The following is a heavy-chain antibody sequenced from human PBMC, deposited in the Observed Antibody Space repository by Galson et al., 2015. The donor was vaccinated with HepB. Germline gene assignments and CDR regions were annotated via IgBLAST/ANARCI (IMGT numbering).Heavy chain of an antibody. J-gene: IGHJ3*02. CDR2: INPNTGGT. Sequence: SVKVSCKASGYTFTGHYMHWVRQAPGQGLEWMGWINPNTGGTNYAQKFQSRVTLTRDTSISTAYMELSRLRFDDTALYYCARDGGIAAAGFDAFDIWGQGTMVTVSS. D-gene: IGHD6-25*01. CDR1: GYTFTGHY. CDR3: ARDGGIAAAGFDAFDI. V-gene: IGHV1-2*02.